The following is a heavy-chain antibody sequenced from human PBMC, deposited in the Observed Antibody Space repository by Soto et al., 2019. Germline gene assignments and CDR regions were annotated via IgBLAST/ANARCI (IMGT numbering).Heavy chain of an antibody. CDR1: GFTFSSYA. CDR2: ISSNGGST. J-gene: IGHJ6*03. V-gene: IGHV3-64*01. CDR3: ARELRNYYYYMDV. Sequence: PGGSLRLSCAASGFTFSSYAMHWVRQAPGKGLEYVSAISSNGGSTYYANSVKGRFTISRDNSKNTLYLQMGSLRAEDMAVYYCARELRNYYYYMDVWGKGTTVTVSS.